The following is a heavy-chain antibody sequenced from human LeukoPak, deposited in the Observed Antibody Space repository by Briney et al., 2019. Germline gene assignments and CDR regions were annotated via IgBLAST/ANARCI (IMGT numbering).Heavy chain of an antibody. CDR2: INHSGST. V-gene: IGHV4-38-2*01. CDR1: GYSISSGYY. J-gene: IGHJ4*02. Sequence: SETLSLTCAVSGYSISSGYYRGWIRQPPGKGLEWIGEINHSGSTNYNPSLKSRVTISVDTSKNQFSLKLSSVTAADTAVYYCARGYYDILTGYPLWGQGTLVTVSS. CDR3: ARGYYDILTGYPL. D-gene: IGHD3-9*01.